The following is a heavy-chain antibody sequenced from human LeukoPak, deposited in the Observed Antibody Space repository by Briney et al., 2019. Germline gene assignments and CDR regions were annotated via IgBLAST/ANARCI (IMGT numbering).Heavy chain of an antibody. V-gene: IGHV3-48*03. D-gene: IGHD6-19*01. CDR1: AFTFSSYE. J-gene: IGHJ2*01. CDR2: ISSSGSII. CDR3: ARDFGSEGYTSGWHAFDL. Sequence: GGSLRLSCAASAFTFSSYEMNWVRQAPGKGLEWGSYISSSGSIIYYADSVKGRFTISRDNAKNSLYLQMDSLRTEDTAVYYCARDFGSEGYTSGWHAFDLWGRGTLVTVSS.